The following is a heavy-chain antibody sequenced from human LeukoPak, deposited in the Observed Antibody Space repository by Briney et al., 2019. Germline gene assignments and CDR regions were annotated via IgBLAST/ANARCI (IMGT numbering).Heavy chain of an antibody. CDR2: IKEDGSEK. V-gene: IGHV3-7*01. CDR1: GFTFSSSW. J-gene: IGHJ4*02. D-gene: IGHD1-26*01. Sequence: GGSLRLSCAASGFTFSSSWMSWVRQAPGKGLEWVANIKEDGSEKCYVDSVKGRFTISRDNSKNTLYLQMNSLRAEDTAVYYCARAARYSGSYADYFDYWGQGTLVTVSS. CDR3: ARAARYSGSYADYFDY.